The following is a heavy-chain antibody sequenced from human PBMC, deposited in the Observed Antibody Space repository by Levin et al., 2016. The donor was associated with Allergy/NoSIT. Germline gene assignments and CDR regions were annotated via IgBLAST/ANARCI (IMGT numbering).Heavy chain of an antibody. CDR3: ATYTQYGNPDDF. J-gene: IGHJ4*02. D-gene: IGHD2/OR15-2a*01. Sequence: GGSLRLSCAASGFPFSAYAMLWVRQVPGKGLEWVSSISGDSVYIFYADAVTGRFSISRDNAKNSLYLEMTSLRAEDTALYYCATYTQYGNPDDFWGQGTLVTVSS. V-gene: IGHV3-21*01. CDR1: GFPFSAYA. CDR2: ISGDSVYI.